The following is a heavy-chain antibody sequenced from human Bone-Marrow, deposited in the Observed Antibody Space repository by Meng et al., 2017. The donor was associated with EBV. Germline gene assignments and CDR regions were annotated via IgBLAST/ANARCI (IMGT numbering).Heavy chain of an antibody. D-gene: IGHD1-1*01. CDR1: GFTCSDYY. CDR2: ISSSGSTI. Sequence: QGNLLERGGGWVKPGGSLRLSCAASGFTCSDYYMSWIRQAPGKGLEWVSYISSSGSTIYYADSVKGRFTISRDNAKNSLYLQMNSLRAEDTAVYYCARDQVGETGTTEFDYWGQGTLVTVSS. CDR3: ARDQVGETGTTEFDY. J-gene: IGHJ4*02. V-gene: IGHV3-11*01.